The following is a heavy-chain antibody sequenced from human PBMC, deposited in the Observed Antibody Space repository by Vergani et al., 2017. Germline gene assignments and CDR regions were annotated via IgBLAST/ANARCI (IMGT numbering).Heavy chain of an antibody. J-gene: IGHJ4*02. CDR1: GGSISSSSYY. V-gene: IGHV4-39*01. CDR2: IYYSGST. CDR3: ASRLSGLAVAGLYYCDY. D-gene: IGHD6-19*01. Sequence: QVQLQESGPGLVKPSETLSLTCTVSGGSISSSSYYWGWIRQPPGKGLEWIGSIYYSGSTYYNPSLKSRVTISVDTSKNQFSLQLSSVTAADTAVYYCASRLSGLAVAGLYYCDYWGQGSLVTVSS.